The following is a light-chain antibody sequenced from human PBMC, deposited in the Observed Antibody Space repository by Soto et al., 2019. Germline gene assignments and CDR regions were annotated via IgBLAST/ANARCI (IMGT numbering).Light chain of an antibody. CDR2: DVS. Sequence: QSALTQPASVSGSPGQSITISCTGTSSDVGGYNYVSWYQQHPGKAPKLMIYDVSNRPSGVSNRFSGSKSGNTASLTISGLQAEDEADYHCSSYTSSSTPYVFGTGTKATVL. CDR3: SSYTSSSTPYV. CDR1: SSDVGGYNY. V-gene: IGLV2-14*01. J-gene: IGLJ1*01.